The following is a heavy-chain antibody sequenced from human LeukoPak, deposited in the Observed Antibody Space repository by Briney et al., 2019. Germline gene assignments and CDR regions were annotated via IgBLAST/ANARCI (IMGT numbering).Heavy chain of an antibody. J-gene: IGHJ5*02. CDR1: GYTFSDYY. CDR3: ASPLGSQKEYWWSAP. CDR2: INPKSGVT. V-gene: IGHV1-2*02. D-gene: IGHD3-16*01. Sequence: GASVKVSCTASGYTFSDYYIHWLRQAPGQGLEWMGWINPKSGVTNFAQYFQGRVTMTRDTSSTTVYMELTRLRSDDTAVYYCASPLGSQKEYWWSAPGGKETLVTVPS.